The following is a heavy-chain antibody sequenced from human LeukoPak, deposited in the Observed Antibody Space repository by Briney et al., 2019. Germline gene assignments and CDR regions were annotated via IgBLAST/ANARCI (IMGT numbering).Heavy chain of an antibody. D-gene: IGHD3-22*01. Sequence: QPGRSLRLSCSGSGFTFSSYGMHWARQAPGKGLEWVAVIWYDGSNKYYADSVKGRFTISRDNSKNTLYLQMNSLRAEDTAVYYCARDPRAMIVVALDYWGQGTLVTVSS. CDR3: ARDPRAMIVVALDY. CDR2: IWYDGSNK. CDR1: GFTFSSYG. V-gene: IGHV3-33*01. J-gene: IGHJ4*02.